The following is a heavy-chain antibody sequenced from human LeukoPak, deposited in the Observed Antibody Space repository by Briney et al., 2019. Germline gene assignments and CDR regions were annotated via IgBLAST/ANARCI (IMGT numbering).Heavy chain of an antibody. V-gene: IGHV3-30*02. Sequence: PGGSLRLSCAASGFTFGSYGMHWVRQAPGKGLEWVAFIRYDGSNKYYADSVKGRFTISRDNSKNTLYLQMNSLRAEDTAVYYCAKGTATVTDYWGQGTLVTVSS. J-gene: IGHJ4*02. CDR2: IRYDGSNK. CDR1: GFTFGSYG. CDR3: AKGTATVTDY. D-gene: IGHD4-11*01.